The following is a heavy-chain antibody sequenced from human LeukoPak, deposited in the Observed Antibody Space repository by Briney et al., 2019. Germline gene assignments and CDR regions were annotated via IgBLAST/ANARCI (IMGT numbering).Heavy chain of an antibody. D-gene: IGHD5-18*01. V-gene: IGHV3-66*02. CDR1: GFTVSSNY. J-gene: IGHJ4*02. CDR3: ARDPAYTSVVTAMVYDY. Sequence: GGSLRLSCAASGFTVSSNYMSWVRQAPGKGLEWVSVIYSGGSTYYADSVKGRFTISRDNSKNTLYLQMNSLRAEDTAVYYCARDPAYTSVVTAMVYDYWGQGTLVTVSS. CDR2: IYSGGST.